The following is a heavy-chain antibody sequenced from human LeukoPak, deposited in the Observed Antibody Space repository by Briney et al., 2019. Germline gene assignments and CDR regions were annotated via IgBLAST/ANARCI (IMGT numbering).Heavy chain of an antibody. J-gene: IGHJ4*02. V-gene: IGHV3-53*01. CDR3: GRDGEYGSVADY. CDR2: ISSGGST. Sequence: WVSVISSGGSTFYAEYVKGRFTTSRDNSKNTLYLQMNSLRAEDTAVYYCGRDGEYGSVADYWGQGTLVTVSS. D-gene: IGHD3-10*01.